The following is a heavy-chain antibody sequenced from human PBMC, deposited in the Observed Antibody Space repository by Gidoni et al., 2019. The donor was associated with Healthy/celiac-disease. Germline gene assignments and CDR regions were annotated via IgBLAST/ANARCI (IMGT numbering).Heavy chain of an antibody. CDR3: ASEKAVADLYYFDY. V-gene: IGHV4-59*01. Sequence: QVQLQESGPGLVKTSETLSLTCTVPGGSISSYYWSWIRQPPGKGLEWIGYIYYSGSTNYHPSLKSRVTISVATSKNQFSLKLSSVTAAATAVYYCASEKAVADLYYFDYWGQGTLVTVSS. J-gene: IGHJ4*02. CDR2: IYYSGST. D-gene: IGHD6-19*01. CDR1: GGSISSYY.